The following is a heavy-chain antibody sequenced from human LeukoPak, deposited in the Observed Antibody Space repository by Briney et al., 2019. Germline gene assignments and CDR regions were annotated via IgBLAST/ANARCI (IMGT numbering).Heavy chain of an antibody. D-gene: IGHD3-10*01. CDR2: YYDSGSS. J-gene: IGHJ3*01. Sequence: SETLSLTCTVSGGSIGSSSYSWGWIRQPPGKGLEWIGNYYDSGSSAYNPSLKSRVTISVDTSKNQFSLKMTSVTAADTAAYSCARDPDFYGSGSYPASAFDVWGQGTMVTVSS. CDR1: GGSIGSSSYS. V-gene: IGHV4-39*07. CDR3: ARDPDFYGSGSYPASAFDV.